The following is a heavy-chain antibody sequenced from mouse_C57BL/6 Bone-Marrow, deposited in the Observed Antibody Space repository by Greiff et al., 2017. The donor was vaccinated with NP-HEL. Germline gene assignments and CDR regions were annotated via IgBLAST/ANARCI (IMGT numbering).Heavy chain of an antibody. CDR1: GFSLTSYG. V-gene: IGHV2-4*01. CDR3: AKNGYYGSLYYFDY. D-gene: IGHD1-1*01. CDR2: IWSGGST. Sequence: VQLVESGPGLVQPSQSLSITCTVSGFSLTSYGVHWVRQPPGKGLEWLGVIWSGGSTDYNAAFISRLSISKDNSKSQVFFKMNSLQADDTAIYYCAKNGYYGSLYYFDYWGQGTTLTVSS. J-gene: IGHJ2*01.